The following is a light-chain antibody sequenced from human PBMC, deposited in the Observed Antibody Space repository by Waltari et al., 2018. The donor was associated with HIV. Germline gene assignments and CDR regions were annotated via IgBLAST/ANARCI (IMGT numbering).Light chain of an antibody. V-gene: IGLV1-47*01. CDR2: RNA. CDR1: HSNVGNNF. J-gene: IGLJ3*02. Sequence: QSVLTQSLSASKTPGQRLLMSCSGPHSNVGNNFVSWFQQVPGGAPKLVIYRNARRPSGVPDRFSAAKSGSSASLAISGLQSDDEADYFCASWDDKLSHWVFGGGTKLTV. CDR3: ASWDDKLSHWV.